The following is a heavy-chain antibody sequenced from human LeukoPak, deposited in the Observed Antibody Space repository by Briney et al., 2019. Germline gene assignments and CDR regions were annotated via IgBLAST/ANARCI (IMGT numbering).Heavy chain of an antibody. J-gene: IGHJ4*02. Sequence: SETLSLTCAVYGGSFSSHNWSWIRQPPGKGLEWIGEINHSGSTNYNPSLKSRVTISVDTSKNQFSLKLSSVTAADTAVYYCARHRERGCSGGSCYRPSYYFDYWGQGTLVTVSS. V-gene: IGHV4-34*01. CDR2: INHSGST. D-gene: IGHD2-15*01. CDR3: ARHRERGCSGGSCYRPSYYFDY. CDR1: GGSFSSHN.